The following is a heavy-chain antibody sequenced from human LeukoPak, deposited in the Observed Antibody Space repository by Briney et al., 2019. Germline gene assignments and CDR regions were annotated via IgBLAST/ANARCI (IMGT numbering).Heavy chain of an antibody. V-gene: IGHV3-48*01. Sequence: GGSLRLSCAASGFTFSSYSMNWVRQAPGKGLEWVSYISSSSSTIYYADSVKGRFTISRDTSKNTLFLQMNSLRIEDTAVYYCAKDDPVLEYWGQGTLVTVSS. CDR2: ISSSSSTI. CDR1: GFTFSSYS. J-gene: IGHJ4*02. CDR3: AKDDPVLEY. D-gene: IGHD2-15*01.